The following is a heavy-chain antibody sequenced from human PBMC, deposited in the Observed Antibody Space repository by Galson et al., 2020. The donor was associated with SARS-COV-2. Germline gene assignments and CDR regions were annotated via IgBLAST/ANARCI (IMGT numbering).Heavy chain of an antibody. CDR2: IYSGGST. V-gene: IGHV3-66*01. CDR1: GFTVSSNY. D-gene: IGHD6-19*01. J-gene: IGHJ4*02. CDR3: ARDLMEAGSLDY. Sequence: GESLKISCAASGFTVSSNYMSWVRQAPGKGLEWVSVIYSGGSTDYADSVKGRFTISRDNSKNTLYLQMNSLRAEDTAVYYCARDLMEAGSLDYWGQGTLVTVSS.